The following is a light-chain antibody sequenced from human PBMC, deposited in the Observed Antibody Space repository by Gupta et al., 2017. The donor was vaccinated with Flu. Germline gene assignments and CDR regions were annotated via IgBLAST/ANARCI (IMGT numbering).Light chain of an antibody. V-gene: IGLV2-23*01. Sequence: QSALTQPASVSGAPGLSITISCPGTSSDVGSYNLVSWYQQHPGKAPKLMIYEGSKRPSGVSNRFSGSKSGNTASLTISGLQAEDEADYYCCSYAGSSTWVFGGGTKLTVL. CDR2: EGS. CDR3: CSYAGSSTWV. J-gene: IGLJ3*02. CDR1: SSDVGSYNL.